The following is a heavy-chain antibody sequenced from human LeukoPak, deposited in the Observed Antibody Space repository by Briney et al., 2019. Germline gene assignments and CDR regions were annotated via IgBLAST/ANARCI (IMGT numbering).Heavy chain of an antibody. CDR3: VRDSGSYYFDY. CDR2: ISYSGST. J-gene: IGHJ4*02. V-gene: IGHV4-31*03. Sequence: SQTLSLTCTVSGGSFSSGGYYWSWIRQHPGKGLEWVGYISYSGSTYYNPSLKSRVTISVDTSKNQFSLKLSSVTAADTAVYYCVRDSGSYYFDYWGQGTLVTVSS. D-gene: IGHD1-26*01. CDR1: GGSFSSGGYY.